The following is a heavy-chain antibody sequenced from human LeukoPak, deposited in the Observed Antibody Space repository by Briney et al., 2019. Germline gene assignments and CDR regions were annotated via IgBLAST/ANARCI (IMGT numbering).Heavy chain of an antibody. Sequence: PGGSLRLSCAASGFTFSDYYMSWIRQAPGEGLEWVSYISSSGSTIYYADSVKGRFTISRDNAKNSLYLQINTLRTDDAAIYYCAKPYPTLTTSAVLDNWGQGTLVTVSS. D-gene: IGHD1-1*01. CDR2: ISSSGSTI. CDR3: AKPYPTLTTSAVLDN. J-gene: IGHJ4*02. V-gene: IGHV3-11*04. CDR1: GFTFSDYY.